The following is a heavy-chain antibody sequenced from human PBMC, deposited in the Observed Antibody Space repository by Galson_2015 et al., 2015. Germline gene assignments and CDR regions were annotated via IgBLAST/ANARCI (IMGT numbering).Heavy chain of an antibody. D-gene: IGHD6-19*01. CDR2: IYPGVSDT. Sequence: SGAEVKKPGEFLKISCKGSGYSFSNYWIGWVRQMPGKGLEWMGIIYPGVSDTRYSPSFQGQVTISADKSISTAYLQWSSLKASDTAMYYCARRGPTAVAGSYGMDVWGQGTTVTVSS. CDR1: GYSFSNYW. V-gene: IGHV5-51*03. CDR3: ARRGPTAVAGSYGMDV. J-gene: IGHJ6*02.